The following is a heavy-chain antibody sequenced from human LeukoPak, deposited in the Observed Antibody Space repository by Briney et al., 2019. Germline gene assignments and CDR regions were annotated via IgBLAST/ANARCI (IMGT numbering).Heavy chain of an antibody. V-gene: IGHV3-9*03. Sequence: GRSLRLSCAASGFTFDDYAMHWVRQAPGKGLEWVSGISWNSGSIGYADSVKGRFTISRDNAKSSLYLQMNSLRAEDMALYYCAKSRDYYYGSGNFDYWGQGTLVTVSS. J-gene: IGHJ4*02. CDR1: GFTFDDYA. D-gene: IGHD3-10*01. CDR2: ISWNSGSI. CDR3: AKSRDYYYGSGNFDY.